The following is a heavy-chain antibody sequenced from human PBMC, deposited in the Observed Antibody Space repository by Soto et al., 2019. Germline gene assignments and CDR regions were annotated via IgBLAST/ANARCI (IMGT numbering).Heavy chain of an antibody. V-gene: IGHV3-30*18. Sequence: PGGSLGLSFAASGFTFRNFVMHWVRQAPGKGLEWVEVVSYAGNNIYYADSVKGRFTISRDNSGNTLYLEMSSLRGEDTGVYYCEKEQSSIFRSGSGMDVWGQGTTVPVYS. D-gene: IGHD3-3*01. CDR1: GFTFRNFV. CDR3: EKEQSSIFRSGSGMDV. J-gene: IGHJ6*02. CDR2: VSYAGNNI.